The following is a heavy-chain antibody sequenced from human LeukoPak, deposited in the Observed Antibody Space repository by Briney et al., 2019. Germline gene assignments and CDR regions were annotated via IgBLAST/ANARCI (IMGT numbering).Heavy chain of an antibody. CDR2: IYYSGST. Sequence: PSETLSLTCTVPGGSISSSSYYWGWIRQPPGKGLEWIGSIYYSGSTYYNPPLKSRVTISVDTSKNQFSLKLSSVTAADTAVYYCARPRNNWFDPWGQGTLVTVSS. CDR1: GGSISSSSYY. CDR3: ARPRNNWFDP. J-gene: IGHJ5*02. V-gene: IGHV4-39*01.